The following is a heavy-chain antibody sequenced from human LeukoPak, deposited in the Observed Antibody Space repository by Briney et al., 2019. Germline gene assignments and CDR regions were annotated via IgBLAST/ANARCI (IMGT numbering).Heavy chain of an antibody. V-gene: IGHV3-48*01. J-gene: IGHJ4*02. D-gene: IGHD3-3*01. Sequence: PGGSLRLSCAASGFTFGSYSMNWVRQAPGKGLEWVSYISSSSSTIYYADSVKGRFTISRDNAKNSLYLQMNSLRAEDTAVYYCARESDPYDFWSGYYPDYWGQGTLVTVSS. CDR3: ARESDPYDFWSGYYPDY. CDR1: GFTFGSYS. CDR2: ISSSSSTI.